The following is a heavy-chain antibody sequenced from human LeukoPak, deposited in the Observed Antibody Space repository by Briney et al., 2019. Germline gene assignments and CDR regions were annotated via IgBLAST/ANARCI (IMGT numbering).Heavy chain of an antibody. Sequence: GGSLRLSCAASGFTFSSYAMHWVRQAPGKGLEWVAVISYDGSNKYYADSVRGRFTISRDNSKNTLYLQMNSLRAEDTAVYYCARDRVGATDYFDYWGQGTLVTVSS. CDR2: ISYDGSNK. J-gene: IGHJ4*02. CDR3: ARDRVGATDYFDY. D-gene: IGHD1-26*01. V-gene: IGHV3-30-3*01. CDR1: GFTFSSYA.